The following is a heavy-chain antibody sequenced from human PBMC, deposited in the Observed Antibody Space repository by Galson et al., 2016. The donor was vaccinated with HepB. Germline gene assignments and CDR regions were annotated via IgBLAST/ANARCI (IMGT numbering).Heavy chain of an antibody. CDR3: ARVGSARRGGMDV. J-gene: IGHJ6*02. CDR2: ISSGSSTI. CDR1: GFTFSDYS. D-gene: IGHD2-15*01. V-gene: IGHV3-48*02. Sequence: SLRLSCAASGFTFSDYSMNWVRQAPGKGLEWVSYISSGSSTIYYGDSVKGRFTISRDNAKNSMYLQMNSLRDEDTAVYYCARVGSARRGGMDVWGQGTLVTVSS.